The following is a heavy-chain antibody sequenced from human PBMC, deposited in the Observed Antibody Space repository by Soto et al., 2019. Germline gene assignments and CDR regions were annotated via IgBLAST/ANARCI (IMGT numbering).Heavy chain of an antibody. CDR1: GGTFSSYS. D-gene: IGHD1-26*01. J-gene: IGHJ4*02. CDR2: IIPIFGTA. Sequence: QVQLVQSGAEVKKPGSSVKVSCKASGGTFSSYSINWVRQAPGQGLEWMGEIIPIFGTANYAQKFQGRVTITADESTSTAYMALSSLRSEDTAVYYCARDGGRHSVGIDYWGQGTLVTVSS. CDR3: ARDGGRHSVGIDY. V-gene: IGHV1-69*01.